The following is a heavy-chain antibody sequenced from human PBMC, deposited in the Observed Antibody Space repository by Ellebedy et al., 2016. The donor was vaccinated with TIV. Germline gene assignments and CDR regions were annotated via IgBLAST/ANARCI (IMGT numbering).Heavy chain of an antibody. D-gene: IGHD1-26*01. Sequence: GESLKISXKGSGYSFTTFWIGWVRQMPGKGLEWMGIIYPGDSDTRYSPSFQGQVTISADKSISTAYLQWSSLKASDTAMYYCARHQVGATSPHDYWGQGTLVTVSS. CDR1: GYSFTTFW. V-gene: IGHV5-51*01. CDR3: ARHQVGATSPHDY. J-gene: IGHJ4*02. CDR2: IYPGDSDT.